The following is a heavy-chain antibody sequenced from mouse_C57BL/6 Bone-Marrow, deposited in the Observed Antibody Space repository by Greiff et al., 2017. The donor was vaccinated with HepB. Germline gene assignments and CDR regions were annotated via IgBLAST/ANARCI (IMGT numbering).Heavy chain of an antibody. V-gene: IGHV1-5*01. D-gene: IGHD2-3*01. CDR3: TRRLLLYYYAMDY. CDR1: GYTFTSYW. J-gene: IGHJ4*01. CDR2: IYPGNSDT. Sequence: VQLQQSGTVLARPGASVKMSCKTSGYTFTSYWMHWVKQRPGQGLEWIGAIYPGNSDTSYNQKFKGTAKLPAVQSASTAYMELSSLTNEDSAVYYCTRRLLLYYYAMDYWGQGTSVTVSS.